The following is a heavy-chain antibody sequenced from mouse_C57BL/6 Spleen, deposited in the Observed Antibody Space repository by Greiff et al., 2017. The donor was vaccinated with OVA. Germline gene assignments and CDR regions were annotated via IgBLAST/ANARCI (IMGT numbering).Heavy chain of an antibody. CDR3: ARTGYYDYGYYCDY. J-gene: IGHJ2*01. Sequence: QVQLQQPGAELVMPGASVKLSCKASGYTFTSYWMHWVKQRPGQGLEWIGEIDPSDSYTNYNQKFKGKSTLTADKSSRTAYMQLRSLTSEDSAVYYGARTGYYDYGYYCDYWGKGTTLTVSS. D-gene: IGHD2-4*01. CDR2: IDPSDSYT. V-gene: IGHV1-69*01. CDR1: GYTFTSYW.